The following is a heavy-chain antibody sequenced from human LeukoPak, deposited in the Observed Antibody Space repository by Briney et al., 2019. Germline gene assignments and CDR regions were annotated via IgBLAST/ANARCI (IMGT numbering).Heavy chain of an antibody. CDR1: GFSFNTYA. V-gene: IGHV3-23*01. D-gene: IGHD6-19*01. CDR3: AKDHYSSGWYFDY. Sequence: PGGSLRLSCAASGFSFNTYAMNWVRQAPGKGLEWVSTISGSGDSTYYADSVKGRLTISRDNSKNTLYLQMNSLRAEDTAVYYCAKDHYSSGWYFDYWGQGTLVTVSS. J-gene: IGHJ4*02. CDR2: ISGSGDST.